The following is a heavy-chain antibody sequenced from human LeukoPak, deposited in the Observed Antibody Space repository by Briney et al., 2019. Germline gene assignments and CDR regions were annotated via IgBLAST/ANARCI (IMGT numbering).Heavy chain of an antibody. CDR1: GFTFSSNA. Sequence: PGGSLRLSCAASGFTFSSNAMSWVRQAPGKGLEWVSAISDSGGSTYYADSVKGRFTISRDNSNNTLYLQMNSLRTEDTAVYYCAKVGYCSSTSCPIYYYYGMDVWGQGTTVTVSS. CDR3: AKVGYCSSTSCPIYYYYGMDV. V-gene: IGHV3-23*01. J-gene: IGHJ6*02. CDR2: ISDSGGST. D-gene: IGHD2-2*01.